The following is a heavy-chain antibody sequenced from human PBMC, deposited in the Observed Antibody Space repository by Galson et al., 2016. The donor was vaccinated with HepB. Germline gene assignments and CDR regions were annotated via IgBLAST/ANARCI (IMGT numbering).Heavy chain of an antibody. CDR2: TYYTGDT. Sequence: SETLSLTCSVSGGSVEYFYWSWVRQPPGKTLEWIGHTYYTGDTRYNPSLSRRVSISLDTSKNEVSLQLTSATAADTAVYYCARDIGEGYYGYGVLDFWGPGALVTVSS. J-gene: IGHJ4*02. CDR3: ARDIGEGYYGYGVLDF. CDR1: GGSVEYFY. V-gene: IGHV4-59*02. D-gene: IGHD3-10*01.